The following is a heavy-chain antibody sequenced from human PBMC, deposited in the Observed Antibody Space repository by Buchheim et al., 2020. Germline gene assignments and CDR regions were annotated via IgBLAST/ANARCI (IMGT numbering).Heavy chain of an antibody. Sequence: QVTLRESGPALVKPTQTLTLTCTFSGFSLSTSGMCVSWIRQPPGKALEWLALIDWADDKYYSTSLKTRLTISTDTSKNQVVLTMTNMDPVDTATYYCARINYYDSSGYPYNWFDPWGQGTL. CDR1: GFSLSTSGMC. CDR2: IDWADDK. J-gene: IGHJ5*02. CDR3: ARINYYDSSGYPYNWFDP. D-gene: IGHD3-22*01. V-gene: IGHV2-70*01.